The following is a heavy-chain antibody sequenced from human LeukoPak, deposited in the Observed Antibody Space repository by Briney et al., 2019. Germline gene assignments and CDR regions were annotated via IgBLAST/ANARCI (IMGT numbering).Heavy chain of an antibody. J-gene: IGHJ4*02. CDR1: GFTFSSYV. D-gene: IGHD7-27*01. V-gene: IGHV3-33*01. CDR3: ARDLGLSPFDY. Sequence: GGSLRLSCAASGFTFSSYVMHWVRQAPGKGLEWVAVIWHGGSNENYADSVKGRFTISRDNSKNTLYLLMTSLRAEDTAVYYCARDLGLSPFDYWGQGTLVTVSS. CDR2: IWHGGSNE.